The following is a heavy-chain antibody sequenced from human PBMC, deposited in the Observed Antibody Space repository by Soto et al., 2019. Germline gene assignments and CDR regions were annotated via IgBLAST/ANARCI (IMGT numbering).Heavy chain of an antibody. CDR2: ISFNGNNK. J-gene: IGHJ4*02. CDR3: AKDSSYYDSSGYYAFDN. D-gene: IGHD3-22*01. V-gene: IGHV3-30*18. Sequence: QVQLVESGGGVVQPGRSLRLSCAASGFIFSSSAMHWVRQAPGRGPECVAFISFNGNNKYYVDSVRGRFTISRDNPMNTRYLQMNSLRPEDTAVYYWAKDSSYYDSSGYYAFDNWGQGTLVTVSS. CDR1: GFIFSSSA.